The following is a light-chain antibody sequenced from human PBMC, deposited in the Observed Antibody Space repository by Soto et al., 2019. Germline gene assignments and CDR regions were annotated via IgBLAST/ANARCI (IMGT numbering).Light chain of an antibody. Sequence: EIVLTQSPGTLSLPPGERATLSCRASQNIGGSYLAWYQQKPGQAPRLLIYDVSSRATGIPDRFSGSGSGTDFTLTISRLEPEYFAVYYCQHYVTSPATFGQGTKVEVK. V-gene: IGKV3-20*01. CDR3: QHYVTSPAT. CDR1: QNIGGSY. J-gene: IGKJ1*01. CDR2: DVS.